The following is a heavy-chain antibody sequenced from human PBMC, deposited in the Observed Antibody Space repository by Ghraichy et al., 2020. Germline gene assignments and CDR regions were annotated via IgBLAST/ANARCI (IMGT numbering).Heavy chain of an antibody. CDR3: ARHRIVVVPAATLYNWFDP. Sequence: SETLSLTCTVSGGSISSYYWSWIRQPPGKGLEWIGYIYYSGSTNYNPSLKSRVTISVDTSKNQFSLKLSSVTAADTAVYYCARHRIVVVPAATLYNWFDPWGQGTLVTVSS. CDR1: GGSISSYY. CDR2: IYYSGST. D-gene: IGHD2-2*01. V-gene: IGHV4-59*08. J-gene: IGHJ5*02.